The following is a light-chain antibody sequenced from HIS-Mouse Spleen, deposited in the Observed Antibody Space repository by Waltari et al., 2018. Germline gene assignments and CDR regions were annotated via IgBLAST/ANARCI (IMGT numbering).Light chain of an antibody. Sequence: QSALTQPPSVSGSPGQSVTISCTGTSSDVGRYNRVPWYQHPPGPAPKRMIYEVSNRPSGVPDRFSGSKSGNTASLTISGLQAEDEADYYCSLYTSSSTLVFGGGTKLTVL. CDR2: EVS. CDR3: SLYTSSSTLV. V-gene: IGLV2-18*01. CDR1: SSDVGRYNR. J-gene: IGLJ2*01.